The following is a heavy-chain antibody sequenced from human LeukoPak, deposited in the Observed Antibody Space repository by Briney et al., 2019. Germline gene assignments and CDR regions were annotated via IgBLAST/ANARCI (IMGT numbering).Heavy chain of an antibody. J-gene: IGHJ4*02. CDR3: AREIAVAGIDY. D-gene: IGHD6-19*01. V-gene: IGHV4-4*07. CDR1: GGSISSFY. Sequence: SETLSLTCTVSGGSISSFYWSWIRQPAGKGLEWIGRIYTSGSTNYNPSLKSRVTMSVDTSKNQFSLKLSSVSAADTAVYYCAREIAVAGIDYWGQGTLVTVSS. CDR2: IYTSGST.